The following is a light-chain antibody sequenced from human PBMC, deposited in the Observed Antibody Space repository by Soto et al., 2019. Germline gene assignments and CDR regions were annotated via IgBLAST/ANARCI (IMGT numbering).Light chain of an antibody. CDR3: QQYNNWPPDRT. V-gene: IGKV3-15*01. CDR1: QSVGSN. Sequence: EIVMTQSPATLSVSPGERATLSCRASQSVGSNLAWYQQKPGQAPRLLIYGASTRATGIPARFSGSGSGTEFTPTISSLQSEDFALYFCQQYNNWPPDRTFVQGTKVEIK. J-gene: IGKJ1*01. CDR2: GAS.